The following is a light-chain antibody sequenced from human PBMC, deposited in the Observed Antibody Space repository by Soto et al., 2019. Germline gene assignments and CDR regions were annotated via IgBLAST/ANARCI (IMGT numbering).Light chain of an antibody. CDR2: AAS. Sequence: DIQMTQSPSSLSASVGDRVTITCRASQGISNYLAWYQQKPVKVPKLLIYAASTLQSGVPSRFSGSGSGTEFTLTISSLQSEDFAVYYCQQYFNWPPYTFGQGTKVDIK. CDR3: QQYFNWPPYT. V-gene: IGKV1-27*01. CDR1: QGISNY. J-gene: IGKJ2*01.